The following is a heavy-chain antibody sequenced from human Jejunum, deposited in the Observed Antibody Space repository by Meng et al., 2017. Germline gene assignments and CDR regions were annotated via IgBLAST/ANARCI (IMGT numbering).Heavy chain of an antibody. J-gene: IGHJ4*02. D-gene: IGHD4-17*01. V-gene: IGHV4-34*01. CDR3: ARALGAYGDSGFAY. CDR1: GGSLKDFY. Sequence: QVQLQRWGAGLFKPSESLSLTGAVSGGSLKDFYWNWIRQPPGKGLEWIGEISHSGSTNYNPSLKSRVTISVDRSQNQLSLKLTSVSGTDTAVYFCARALGAYGDSGFAYWGQGALVTVSS. CDR2: ISHSGST.